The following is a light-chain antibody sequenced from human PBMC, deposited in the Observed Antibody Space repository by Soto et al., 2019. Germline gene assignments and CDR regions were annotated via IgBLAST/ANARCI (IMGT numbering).Light chain of an antibody. CDR3: QQYNNWPRT. J-gene: IGKJ1*01. CDR2: GAS. Sequence: EIVMTQSPATLSVSPGERATLSCRASQSVSSYLAWYQQKPGQAPRLLIYGASTTATGIPARFSGSGSGTEFTLTISSLQSEDFAVYYCQQYNNWPRTFGQGTKVEIK. CDR1: QSVSSY. V-gene: IGKV3-15*01.